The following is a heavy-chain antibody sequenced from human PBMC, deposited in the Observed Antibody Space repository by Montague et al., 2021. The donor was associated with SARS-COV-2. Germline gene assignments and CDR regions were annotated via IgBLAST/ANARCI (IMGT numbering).Heavy chain of an antibody. V-gene: IGHV3-33*01. J-gene: IGHJ6*02. CDR3: ARILSYYYGMDV. CDR2: IWYDGSNK. D-gene: IGHD2-15*01. CDR1: GFTFSSYG. Sequence: SLRLSRAASGFTFSSYGMHWVRQAPGKGLEWVAVIWYDGSNKYYADSVKGRFTISRDNSKNTLYLQMNSLRAEDTAVYYCARILSYYYGMDVWGQGTTVTVSS.